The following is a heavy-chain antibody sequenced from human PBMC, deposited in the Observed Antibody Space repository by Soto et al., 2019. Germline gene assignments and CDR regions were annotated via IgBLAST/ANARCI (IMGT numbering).Heavy chain of an antibody. D-gene: IGHD6-19*01. J-gene: IGHJ4*02. Sequence: QVQLQQWGAGLLKPSETLSLTCAVYGGSFSGYYWSWIRQPPGKGLEWIGEINHSGSTNYNPSLTSRVTISVDTSKNQFSLKLSSVTAADTAMYYCARGEEGQWLVLDYWGQGTRVAVSS. V-gene: IGHV4-34*01. CDR3: ARGEEGQWLVLDY. CDR1: GGSFSGYY. CDR2: INHSGST.